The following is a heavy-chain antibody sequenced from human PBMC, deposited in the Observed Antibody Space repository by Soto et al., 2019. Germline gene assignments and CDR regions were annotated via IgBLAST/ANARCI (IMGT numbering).Heavy chain of an antibody. J-gene: IGHJ4*02. D-gene: IGHD6-19*01. CDR1: GFTFSSYD. Sequence: GGSLRLSCAASGFTFSSYDMHWVRQATGKGLEWVSAIGTAGDTYNPGSVKGRFTISRENAKNSLYLQMNSLRAGDTAVYYCARGVWGGWVFDYWGQGTLVTVSS. CDR3: ARGVWGGWVFDY. V-gene: IGHV3-13*01. CDR2: IGTAGDT.